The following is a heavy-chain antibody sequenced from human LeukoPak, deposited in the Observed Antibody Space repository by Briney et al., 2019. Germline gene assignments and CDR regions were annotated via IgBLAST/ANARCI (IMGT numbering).Heavy chain of an antibody. CDR3: ARSPQGRKWFDP. CDR1: GGTFSSYA. J-gene: IGHJ5*02. Sequence: VASVKVSCKASGGTFSSYAISWVRQAPGQGLEWMGGIIPIFGTANYAQKFQGRVTITADESTSTAYMELSSLRSEDTAVYYCARSPQGRKWFDPWGRGTLVTVSS. V-gene: IGHV1-69*13. CDR2: IIPIFGTA.